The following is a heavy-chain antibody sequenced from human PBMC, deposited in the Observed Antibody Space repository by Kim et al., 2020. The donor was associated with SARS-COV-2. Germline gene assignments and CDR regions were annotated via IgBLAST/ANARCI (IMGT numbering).Heavy chain of an antibody. CDR2: INPNSGGT. CDR1: GYTFSGYY. D-gene: IGHD6-25*01. J-gene: IGHJ4*02. V-gene: IGHV1-2*04. Sequence: ASVKVSCKASGYTFSGYYMHWVRQAPGQGLDWMVWINPNSGGTNYAQKFQGWLTMTTDTSISTVYMELSSLRSDDTAVYYCARDAGATIGLDYWGQGTLVTVSS. CDR3: ARDAGATIGLDY.